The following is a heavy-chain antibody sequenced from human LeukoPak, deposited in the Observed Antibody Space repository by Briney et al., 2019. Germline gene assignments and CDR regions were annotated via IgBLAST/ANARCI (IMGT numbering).Heavy chain of an antibody. D-gene: IGHD2-2*02. CDR1: GGSFSGYY. V-gene: IGHV4-34*01. J-gene: IGHJ5*02. Sequence: SETLSLTCAVYGGSFSGYYWSWIRQPPGKGLEWIGEINRSGSTNYNPSLKSRVTISVDTSKNQFSLKLSSVTAADTAVYYCARARSTSRYKTLGGFDPWGQGTLVTVSS. CDR3: ARARSTSRYKTLGGFDP. CDR2: INRSGST.